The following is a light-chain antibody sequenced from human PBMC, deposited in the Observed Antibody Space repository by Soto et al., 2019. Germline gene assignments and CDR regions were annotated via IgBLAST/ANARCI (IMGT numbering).Light chain of an antibody. V-gene: IGKV2-30*01. CDR3: MQGIQTPIT. CDR1: QSLVYSDGNTY. Sequence: DVVMTQTPLSLPVTLGQPASISCKSSQSLVYSDGNTYLNWFQQRPGQSPRRLIHRISNRDSGVPDRFSGSGSGTDFTLKISRVEAEDVGVYYCMQGIQTPITFGPGTRLEIK. CDR2: RIS. J-gene: IGKJ5*01.